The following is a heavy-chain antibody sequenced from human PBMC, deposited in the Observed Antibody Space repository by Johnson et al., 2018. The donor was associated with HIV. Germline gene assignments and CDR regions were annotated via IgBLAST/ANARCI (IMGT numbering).Heavy chain of an antibody. V-gene: IGHV3-48*01. CDR3: ARSYSTSWNASDI. CDR2: ISSSGSTI. D-gene: IGHD4-11*01. J-gene: IGHJ3*02. CDR1: GFTFSSYW. Sequence: MLLVESGGGLVQPGGSLRLSCAASGFTFSSYWMSWVRQAPGKGLEWVSYISSSGSTIYYADSVKGRFTISRDNSKNTLYLQMNSLRAEDTAVYYCARSYSTSWNASDIWGQGTMVTVSS.